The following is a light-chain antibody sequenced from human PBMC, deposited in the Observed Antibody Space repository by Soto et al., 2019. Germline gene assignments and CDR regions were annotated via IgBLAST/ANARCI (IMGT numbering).Light chain of an antibody. Sequence: IVLTQSPATLSLSPGERATLSCSASQSVSSYLAWYQQKPGQAPRLLIYDASNRATGIPTRYSGSGSGTDVTLTISSLEPEEFAVYYCQQRRNWPYTFGQGTKLEIK. CDR1: QSVSSY. CDR2: DAS. CDR3: QQRRNWPYT. V-gene: IGKV3-11*01. J-gene: IGKJ2*01.